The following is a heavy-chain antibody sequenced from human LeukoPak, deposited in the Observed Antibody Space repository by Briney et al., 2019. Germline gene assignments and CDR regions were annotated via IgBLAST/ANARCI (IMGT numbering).Heavy chain of an antibody. V-gene: IGHV3-30*18. D-gene: IGHD6-13*01. Sequence: GGSLRLSCAASGFTFSSYGMHWVRQAPGKGLEWVAVISYDGSNKYYADSVKGRFTISRDNSKNTLYLQMNSLRAEDTAVYYCAKDLTSGNSYSSSWYSYWGQGTLVTVSS. CDR2: ISYDGSNK. CDR3: AKDLTSGNSYSSSWYSY. CDR1: GFTFSSYG. J-gene: IGHJ4*02.